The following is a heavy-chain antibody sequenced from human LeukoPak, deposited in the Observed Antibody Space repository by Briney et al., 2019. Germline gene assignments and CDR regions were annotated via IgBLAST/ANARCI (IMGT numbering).Heavy chain of an antibody. J-gene: IGHJ4*02. Sequence: GASVKVSCKASGYNFTCYGISWVRQAPGQGLEWMGWISAYNGNTNYAQKLQGRVTMTTDTSTSTAYMELRSLRSDDTAVYYCARGPKKAPLDYWGQATLVTVSS. CDR2: ISAYNGNT. V-gene: IGHV1-18*04. CDR1: GYNFTCYG. CDR3: ARGPKKAPLDY.